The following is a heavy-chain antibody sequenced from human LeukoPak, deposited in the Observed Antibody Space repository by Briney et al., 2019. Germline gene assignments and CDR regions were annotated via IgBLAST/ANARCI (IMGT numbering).Heavy chain of an antibody. J-gene: IGHJ4*02. V-gene: IGHV3-23*01. Sequence: PGGSLRLSCAASGFTFSSYAMSWVRQAPGKGLEWVSAISGSGGSTYHADSVKGRFTISRDNSKNTLYLQMNSLRAEDTAVYYCAKPAGEFEKTRLDYWGQGTLVTVSS. CDR1: GFTFSSYA. D-gene: IGHD3-10*01. CDR3: AKPAGEFEKTRLDY. CDR2: ISGSGGST.